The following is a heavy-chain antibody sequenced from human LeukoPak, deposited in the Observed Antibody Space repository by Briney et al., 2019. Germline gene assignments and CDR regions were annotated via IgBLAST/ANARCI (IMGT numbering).Heavy chain of an antibody. V-gene: IGHV1-3*01. D-gene: IGHD2-2*02. J-gene: IGHJ5*02. Sequence: ASVKVSCKASGYTFTSYAMHWVRQAPGQRLEWMGWINAGNGNTKYSQKFQGRVTITRDTSASTAYMELSSLRSEDTAVYYCARALRPAAIGGGDNWFDPWGQGTLVTVSS. CDR3: ARALRPAAIGGGDNWFDP. CDR2: INAGNGNT. CDR1: GYTFTSYA.